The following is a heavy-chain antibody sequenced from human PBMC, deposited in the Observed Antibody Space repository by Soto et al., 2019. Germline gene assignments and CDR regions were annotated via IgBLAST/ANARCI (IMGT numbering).Heavy chain of an antibody. J-gene: IGHJ4*02. D-gene: IGHD6-19*01. CDR1: GYIFTAYS. Sequence: ASVKVSCKASGYIFTAYSMHWVRQAPGQGLEWVGWFNPNSGDTIYAQKFQGRVTLTRDTSINTAYMELYSLRSDDTAVYSCAREASAVISLDYWGQGTLVTVSS. CDR2: FNPNSGDT. V-gene: IGHV1-2*02. CDR3: AREASAVISLDY.